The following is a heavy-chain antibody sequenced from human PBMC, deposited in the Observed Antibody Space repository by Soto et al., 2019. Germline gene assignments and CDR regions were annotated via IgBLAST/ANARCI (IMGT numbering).Heavy chain of an antibody. V-gene: IGHV4-34*01. J-gene: IGHJ6*02. CDR3: ARVRITMVRGVIWNGHYYYGMDV. D-gene: IGHD3-10*01. CDR2: INHSGST. CDR1: GGSFSGYY. Sequence: PSETLSLTCAVYGGSFSGYYWSWIRQPPGKGLEWIGEINHSGSTNYNPSLKSRVTISVDTSKNQFSLKLSSVTAADTAVYYCARVRITMVRGVIWNGHYYYGMDVWGQGTTVTVSS.